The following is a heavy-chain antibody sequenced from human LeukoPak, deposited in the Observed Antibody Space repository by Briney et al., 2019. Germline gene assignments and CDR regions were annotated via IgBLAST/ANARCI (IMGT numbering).Heavy chain of an antibody. J-gene: IGHJ4*02. CDR2: INHSGST. CDR1: GGSFSGYY. Sequence: PSETLPLTCAVYGGSFSGYYWSWIRQPPGKGLEWIGEINHSGSTNYNPSLKSRVTISVDTSKNQFSLKLSSVTAADTAVYYCARDNVYFDYWGQGTLVTVSS. D-gene: IGHD5-24*01. V-gene: IGHV4-34*01. CDR3: ARDNVYFDY.